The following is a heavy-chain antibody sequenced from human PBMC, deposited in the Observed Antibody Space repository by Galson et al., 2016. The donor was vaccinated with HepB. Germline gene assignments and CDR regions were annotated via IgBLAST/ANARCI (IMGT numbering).Heavy chain of an antibody. CDR2: ISYDGSRT. CDR3: SRGNYDSPGSCFDNGFDP. V-gene: IGHV3-30*03. CDR1: GFTFSNYG. J-gene: IGHJ5*02. Sequence: SLRLSCAASGFTFSNYGMHWVRQAPGKGLEWVANISYDGSRTYYADSVKGRFTISRDNSKSTVFLQMNSLRGEDTAVYYCSRGNYDSPGSCFDNGFDPWGQGTLVTVSS. D-gene: IGHD3-22*01.